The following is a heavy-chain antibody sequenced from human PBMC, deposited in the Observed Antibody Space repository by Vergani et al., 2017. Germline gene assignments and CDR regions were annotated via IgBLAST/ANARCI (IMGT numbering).Heavy chain of an antibody. J-gene: IGHJ4*02. D-gene: IGHD1-26*01. CDR1: G. V-gene: IGHV3-30*02. CDR3: AKDFFGPSAEWELPGYVGD. Sequence: GMHWVRQAPGKGLEWVAFIRYDGSNKYYADSVKGRFTISRDNSKNTLYLQMNSLRAEDTAVYYCAKDFFGPSAEWELPGYVGDWGQGTLVTVSS. CDR2: IRYDGSNK.